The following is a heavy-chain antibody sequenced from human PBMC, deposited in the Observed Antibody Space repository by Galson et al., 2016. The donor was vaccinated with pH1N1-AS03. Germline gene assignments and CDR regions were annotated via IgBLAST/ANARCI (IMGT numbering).Heavy chain of an antibody. CDR3: AKNDNYDFWVGYFGPDF. CDR1: GYPFTPHY. D-gene: IGHD3-3*01. V-gene: IGHV1-2*02. Sequence: KVPCTASGYPFTPHYMHCLLQAPGQGPDRMGWSNAGTCDTNHAPKFRPRATLTRDTSTSTAYMELSTLGSDETAVSSCAKNDNYDFWVGYFGPDFWGQGTLITVSS. CDR2: SNAGTCDT. J-gene: IGHJ4*02.